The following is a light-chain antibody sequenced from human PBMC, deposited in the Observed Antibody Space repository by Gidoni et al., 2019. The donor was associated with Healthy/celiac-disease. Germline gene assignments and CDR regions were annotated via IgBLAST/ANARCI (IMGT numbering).Light chain of an antibody. Sequence: DIVMTQSPDSLAVSLGERATINCKSSQSVLYSSNNKNYLAWYQQKPGQPPNLLIYWASTRESGVPDRFSGSGSVTDFTLTISSLQAEDVAVYYCQQYYSTPLTFGGXTKVEIK. CDR3: QQYYSTPLT. J-gene: IGKJ4*01. V-gene: IGKV4-1*01. CDR2: WAS. CDR1: QSVLYSSNNKNY.